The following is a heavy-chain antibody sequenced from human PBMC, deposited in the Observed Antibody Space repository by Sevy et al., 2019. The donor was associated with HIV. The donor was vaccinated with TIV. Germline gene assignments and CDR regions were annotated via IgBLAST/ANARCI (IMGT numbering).Heavy chain of an antibody. CDR2: ISWNSGSI. V-gene: IGHV3-9*01. J-gene: IGHJ6*02. D-gene: IGHD5-18*01. CDR3: AKDMMTGSYGRGGMDV. Sequence: GGSLRLSCAASGFTFDDYAMHWVRQAPGKGLEWVSGISWNSGSIGYADSVKGRFTISRDNAKNSLYLQMNSLRAEDTASYYCAKDMMTGSYGRGGMDVWGQGTTVTVSS. CDR1: GFTFDDYA.